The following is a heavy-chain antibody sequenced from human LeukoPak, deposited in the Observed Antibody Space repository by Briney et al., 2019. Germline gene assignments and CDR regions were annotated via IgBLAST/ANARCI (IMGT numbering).Heavy chain of an antibody. CDR2: INHSGST. D-gene: IGHD3-3*01. CDR3: ARAYYDFWSGYPYYFDY. V-gene: IGHV4-34*01. CDR1: GGSFSGYY. Sequence: KPSETLSLTCAVYGGSFSGYYWSWIRQPPGKGLEWIGEINHSGSTNYNPSLKSRVTISVDTSKNQFSLKLSSVTAADTAVYYCARAYYDFWSGYPYYFDYWGQGTLVPVSS. J-gene: IGHJ4*02.